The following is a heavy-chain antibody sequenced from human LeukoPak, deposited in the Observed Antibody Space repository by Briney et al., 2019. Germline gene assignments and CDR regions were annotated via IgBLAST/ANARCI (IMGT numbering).Heavy chain of an antibody. V-gene: IGHV3-30*18. Sequence: PGGSLRLSCAGSGFTFNSYGMHWVRQAPGKGLEWVALISYDGSDKYYADSVKGRFTISRDNSKNTLYLQMNSLRAEDTAVYYCAKDGKIGQWLPRSYFDYWGQGTLVTVSS. CDR2: ISYDGSDK. J-gene: IGHJ4*02. CDR1: GFTFNSYG. CDR3: AKDGKIGQWLPRSYFDY. D-gene: IGHD5-12*01.